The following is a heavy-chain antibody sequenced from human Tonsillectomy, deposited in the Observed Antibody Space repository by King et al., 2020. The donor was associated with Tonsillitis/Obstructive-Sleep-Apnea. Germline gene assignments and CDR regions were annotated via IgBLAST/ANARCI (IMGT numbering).Heavy chain of an antibody. CDR2: IDWGDDK. V-gene: IGHV2-70*11. Sequence: RVTLKESGPALVKPTQTLTLTCTFSWFSLRTTGMCLSWIRQPPGKAPEWLARIDWGDDKYYSTSLKTRLTISKDTSKNQVVLTMTNMDPVDTATYYCARIRCAFNDAFDIWGQGTMVTVSS. J-gene: IGHJ3*02. CDR1: WFSLRTTGMC. CDR3: ARIRCAFNDAFDI.